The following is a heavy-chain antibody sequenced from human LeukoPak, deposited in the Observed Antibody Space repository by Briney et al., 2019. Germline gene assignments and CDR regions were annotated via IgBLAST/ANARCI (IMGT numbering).Heavy chain of an antibody. CDR1: GGSISSYY. CDR2: IYTSGST. J-gene: IGHJ4*02. CDR3: ARSNRYQLLSPLDY. V-gene: IGHV4-4*07. D-gene: IGHD2-2*01. Sequence: SETQSLTCTVSGGSISSYYWSWIRQPAGKGLEWIGRIYTSGSTNYNPSLKSRVTMSVDTSKNQFSLKLSSVTAADTAVYYCARSNRYQLLSPLDYWGQGTLVTVSS.